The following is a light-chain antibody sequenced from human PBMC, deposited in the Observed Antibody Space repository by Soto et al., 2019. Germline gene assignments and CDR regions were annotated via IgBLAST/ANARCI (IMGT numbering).Light chain of an antibody. CDR3: QSADSSGTYV. Sequence: YELTQPPSVSVSPGQTARITCSGDALPKQYAYWYQQKPGQAPVLVIYKDSERPSGIPERFSGSSSGTTVTLTISGVQAEDEADYYCQSADSSGTYVFGTGTKVTVL. CDR1: ALPKQY. V-gene: IGLV3-25*02. CDR2: KDS. J-gene: IGLJ1*01.